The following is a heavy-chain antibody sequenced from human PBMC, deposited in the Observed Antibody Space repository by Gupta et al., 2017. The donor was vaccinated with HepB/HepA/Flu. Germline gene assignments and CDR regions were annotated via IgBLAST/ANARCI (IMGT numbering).Heavy chain of an antibody. V-gene: IGHV3-21*01. Sequence: EVQLVESGGGLVKPGGSLRLSCAASVFTFSSYSMNWVRQAQGKGLEWVSSISSSSSYIYYADSVKGRFTISRDNAKNSLYLKMNSLRAEDTAVYYCARDQFQKSSFDYWGQGTLVTVSS. CDR1: VFTFSSYS. CDR2: ISSSSSYI. CDR3: ARDQFQKSSFDY. J-gene: IGHJ4*02. D-gene: IGHD5-24*01.